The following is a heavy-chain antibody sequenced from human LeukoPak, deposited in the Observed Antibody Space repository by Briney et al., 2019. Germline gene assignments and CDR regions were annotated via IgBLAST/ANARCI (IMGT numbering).Heavy chain of an antibody. Sequence: GGSLRLSCAASGFTFSSYGMHWVRQAPGKGLEWVAVISYDGSNKYYADSVKGRFTISRDNSKNTLYLQMNSLRAEDTAVYYCARDAGSWYVGYWGQGILVTVSS. V-gene: IGHV3-30*03. CDR2: ISYDGSNK. J-gene: IGHJ4*02. CDR3: ARDAGSWYVGY. D-gene: IGHD6-13*01. CDR1: GFTFSSYG.